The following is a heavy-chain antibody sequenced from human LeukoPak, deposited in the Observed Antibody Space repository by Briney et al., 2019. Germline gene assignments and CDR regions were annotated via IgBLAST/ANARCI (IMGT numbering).Heavy chain of an antibody. CDR3: ARATRSSTTYYYYYMDV. J-gene: IGHJ6*03. CDR2: IYYSGST. Sequence: SETLSLTCTVSGGSISSYYWSWIRQPPGKGLECIGYIYYSGSTNYNPSLKSRVTISVDTSKNQFSLKLSSVTAADTAVYYCARATRSSTTYYYYYMDVWGKGTTVTVSS. CDR1: GGSISSYY. V-gene: IGHV4-59*01. D-gene: IGHD2-2*01.